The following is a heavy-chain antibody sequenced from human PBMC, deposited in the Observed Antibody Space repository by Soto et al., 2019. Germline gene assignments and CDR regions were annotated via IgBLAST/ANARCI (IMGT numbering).Heavy chain of an antibody. CDR2: IYYSGNT. V-gene: IGHV4-59*02. CDR3: ARYKSNYYYGMDV. D-gene: IGHD1-20*01. CDR1: GGSVNTYY. J-gene: IGHJ6*02. Sequence: SETLSLTCTVSGGSVNTYYWSWIRQPPGKGLEWIGYIYYSGNTNYNPSLKSRVTISVDTSKNQFSLKLSSVTAADTAVYYCARYKSNYYYGMDVCGQGTTVIVSS.